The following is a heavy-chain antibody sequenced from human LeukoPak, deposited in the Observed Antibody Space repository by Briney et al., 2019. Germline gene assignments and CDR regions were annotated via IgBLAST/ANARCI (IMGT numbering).Heavy chain of an antibody. CDR2: IIPILGIA. CDR3: AGPSSTSWNYYYGMDV. V-gene: IGHV1-69*04. D-gene: IGHD2-2*01. J-gene: IGHJ6*02. Sequence: ASVKVSCKAPGGTFSSYAISWVRQAPGQGLEWMGRIIPILGIANYAQKFQGRVTITADKSTSTAYMELSSLRSEDTAVYYCAGPSSTSWNYYYGMDVWGQGTTVTVSS. CDR1: GGTFSSYA.